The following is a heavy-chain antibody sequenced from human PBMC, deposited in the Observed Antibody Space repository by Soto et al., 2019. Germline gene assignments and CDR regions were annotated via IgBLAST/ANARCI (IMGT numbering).Heavy chain of an antibody. J-gene: IGHJ6*03. D-gene: IGHD6-19*01. Sequence: GGSLRLSCAASGFTFSSYGMHWVRQAPGKGLEWVAVIWYDGSNKYYADSVKGRFTISRDNSKNTLYLQMNSLRAEDTAVYYCAKSSGSAPYYYYYYMDVWGKGTTVTVSS. V-gene: IGHV3-33*06. CDR1: GFTFSSYG. CDR3: AKSSGSAPYYYYYYMDV. CDR2: IWYDGSNK.